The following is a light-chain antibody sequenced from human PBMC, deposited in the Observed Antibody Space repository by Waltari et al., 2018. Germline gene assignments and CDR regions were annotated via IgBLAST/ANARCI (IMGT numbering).Light chain of an antibody. CDR3: LQYYNTPRT. V-gene: IGKV4-1*01. CDR1: QSILYSSNNKNY. J-gene: IGKJ4*01. Sequence: DIVMTQSPDSLAVSLGDRATITCKSSQSILYSSNNKNYLGWYQQKPGKPPKLLIYWASTRESGVPDRLSGSGSGTDFTLTISSLQAEDVAVYYCLQYYNTPRTFGGGTRLEIK. CDR2: WAS.